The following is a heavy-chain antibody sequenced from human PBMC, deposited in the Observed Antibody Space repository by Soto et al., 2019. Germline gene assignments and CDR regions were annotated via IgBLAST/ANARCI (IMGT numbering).Heavy chain of an antibody. J-gene: IGHJ3*02. D-gene: IGHD3-10*01. V-gene: IGHV1-46*01. CDR1: GYIFTSFY. CDR2: INPSVGTA. Sequence: ASVKVSCKASGYIFTSFYMHWVRQAPGQGLEWMGRINPSVGTANYTQKFQGRVSMTADESTSTVYMELSSLRSEDTAVYYCARGTTYYYGSGSYRVGAFDIWGQGTMVTVSS. CDR3: ARGTTYYYGSGSYRVGAFDI.